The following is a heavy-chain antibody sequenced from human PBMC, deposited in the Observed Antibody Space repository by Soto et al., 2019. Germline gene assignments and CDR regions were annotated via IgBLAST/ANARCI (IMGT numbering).Heavy chain of an antibody. CDR2: IYPGDSDT. D-gene: IGHD3-22*01. Sequence: PGESLKISCKGSGYSFTSYWIGWVRQMPGKGLEWMGIIYPGDSDTIYSPSFRGQVTISADKSISTAYLQWSSLKASDTAIYYCARYYDSSGYFSDYWGQGTLVTVS. CDR1: GYSFTSYW. CDR3: ARYYDSSGYFSDY. J-gene: IGHJ4*02. V-gene: IGHV5-51*01.